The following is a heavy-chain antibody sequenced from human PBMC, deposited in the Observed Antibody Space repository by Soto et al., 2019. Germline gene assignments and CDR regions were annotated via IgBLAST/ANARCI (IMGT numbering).Heavy chain of an antibody. CDR3: AHHTFRGYFDN. CDR1: GFSLTTSGLG. Sequence: QITLKEAGPTLVKPTQTLTLTCTFSGFSLTTSGLGVGWVRQSPGKALECLALIYWDDTKHYNPSLQIRLTIATATSKNQVFLTMTNMDPVDTGTYYGAHHTFRGYFDNGGLGTLVTVSS. J-gene: IGHJ4*02. CDR2: IYWDDTK. V-gene: IGHV2-5*02.